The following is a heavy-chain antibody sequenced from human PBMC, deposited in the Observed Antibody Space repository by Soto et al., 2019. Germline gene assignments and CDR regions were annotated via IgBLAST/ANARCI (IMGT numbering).Heavy chain of an antibody. V-gene: IGHV1-69*13. CDR3: ARFGDTRLFPGGFDP. J-gene: IGHJ5*02. Sequence: SVKVSCKASGGTFSSYAISWVRQAPGQGLEWMGGIIPIFGTANYAQKFQGRVTITADESTSTAYMELSSLRSEDTAVYYCARFGDTRLFPGGFDPWGQGTLVTVSS. CDR2: IIPIFGTA. D-gene: IGHD3-10*01. CDR1: GGTFSSYA.